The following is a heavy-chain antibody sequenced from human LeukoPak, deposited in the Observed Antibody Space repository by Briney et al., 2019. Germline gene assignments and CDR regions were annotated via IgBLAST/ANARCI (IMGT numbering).Heavy chain of an antibody. J-gene: IGHJ4*02. CDR1: GFTFSSYA. CDR3: AKDKFHDYGTPFDY. V-gene: IGHV3-23*01. CDR2: ISGSGGST. Sequence: GGSLRLSCAASGFTFSSYAMSWVRQAPGKGLEWVSAISGSGGSTYYADSVKGRFTISRDNSKNTLYPQMNSLRAEDTAVYYCAKDKFHDYGTPFDYWGQGTLVTVSS. D-gene: IGHD4-17*01.